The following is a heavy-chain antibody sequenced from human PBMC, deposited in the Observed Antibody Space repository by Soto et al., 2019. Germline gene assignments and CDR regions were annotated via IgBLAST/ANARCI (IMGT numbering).Heavy chain of an antibody. CDR3: ARDDDLRSGNGYYYGMDV. Sequence: GGSLRLSCAASGFILSTYGMHWVRQAPGKGLEWVAMISHDGNAQYYVDSVKGRFSVSRDTSKNTLHLHMNSLRSEDTGLYYCARDDDLRSGNGYYYGMDVWGQGTTVTVSS. CDR2: ISHDGNAQ. D-gene: IGHD3-3*01. V-gene: IGHV3-30*03. CDR1: GFILSTYG. J-gene: IGHJ6*02.